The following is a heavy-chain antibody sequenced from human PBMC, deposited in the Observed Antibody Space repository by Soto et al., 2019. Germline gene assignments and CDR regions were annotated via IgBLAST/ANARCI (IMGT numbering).Heavy chain of an antibody. D-gene: IGHD6-19*01. CDR1: GFSFRTYA. J-gene: IGHJ4*02. V-gene: IGHV3-23*01. Sequence: GGSLRLSCAASGFSFRTYARGWVRKAPGKGLELVSVMRNSGDLTYYADSVKCRFTISRDNSENTLYLQMSSLRAEDAAIYYCAKDAARTNGWYYFDYWGQGTLVTVSS. CDR2: MRNSGDLT. CDR3: AKDAARTNGWYYFDY.